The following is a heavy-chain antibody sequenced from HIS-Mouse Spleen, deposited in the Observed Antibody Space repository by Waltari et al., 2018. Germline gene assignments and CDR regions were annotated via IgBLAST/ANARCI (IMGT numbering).Heavy chain of an antibody. CDR1: GGSFSGSY. CDR3: ARGRSPATVTIGYYFDY. J-gene: IGHJ4*02. V-gene: IGHV4-34*01. D-gene: IGHD4-17*01. CDR2: INHSGST. Sequence: QVQLQQWGAGLLKPSETLSLTCPVSGGSFSGSYWSWIRQPPGKGLEWIGEINHSGSTNYNPSLKSRVTISVDTSKNQFSLKLSSVTAADTAVYYCARGRSPATVTIGYYFDYWGQGTLVTVSS.